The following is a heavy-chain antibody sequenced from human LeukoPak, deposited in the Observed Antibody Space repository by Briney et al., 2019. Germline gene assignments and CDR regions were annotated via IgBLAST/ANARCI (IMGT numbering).Heavy chain of an antibody. CDR1: GITFRRFW. J-gene: IGHJ4*02. Sequence: SGGSLRLPCAASGITFRRFWMHWVRQAPDKGLVWVSRINSDGSTTNYADSVKGRFTISRDNDKNTLYPQMNSLRVEDTAIYYCISKTGTDDYWGQGTLVTVSS. CDR2: INSDGSTT. CDR3: ISKTGTDDY. D-gene: IGHD1-1*01. V-gene: IGHV3-74*01.